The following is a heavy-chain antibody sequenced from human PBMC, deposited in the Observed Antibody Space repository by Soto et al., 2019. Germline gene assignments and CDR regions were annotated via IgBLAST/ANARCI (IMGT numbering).Heavy chain of an antibody. D-gene: IGHD3-22*01. J-gene: IGHJ4*02. CDR1: GGTFSSYA. CDR2: IIPIFGTA. CDR3: ARGYYYDSSGYFGPTRWSSFDY. Sequence: SVKVSCKASGGTFSSYAISCVRQAPGQVLEWMGGIIPIFGTANYAQKFQGGVTITADESTSTAYMELSSLRSEDTAVYYCARGYYYDSSGYFGPTRWSSFDYWGQGTLVTVSS. V-gene: IGHV1-69*13.